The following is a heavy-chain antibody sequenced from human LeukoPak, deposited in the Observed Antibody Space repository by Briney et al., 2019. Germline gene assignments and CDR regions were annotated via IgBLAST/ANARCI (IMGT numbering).Heavy chain of an antibody. V-gene: IGHV3-15*01. J-gene: IGHJ3*02. D-gene: IGHD1-26*01. CDR3: ITDPGEWEPI. CDR2: IKSKTDGATT. CDR1: GFTSSSYW. Sequence: GGSLRLSCAVSGFTSSSYWMTWVRQAPGKGLEWVGRIKSKTDGATTDYGAPVKGRFIISREDSKNTLYLQMNGLKIEDTAVYYCITDPGEWEPIWGQGTMVTVSS.